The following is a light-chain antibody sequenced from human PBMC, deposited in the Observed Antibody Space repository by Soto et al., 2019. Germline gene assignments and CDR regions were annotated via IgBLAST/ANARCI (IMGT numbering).Light chain of an antibody. V-gene: IGKV3-20*01. J-gene: IGKJ2*01. CDR3: QQYGNSPYT. Sequence: EIVLTQSPGTLSLSPGERATLSCRASQSVSSSYLAWYQQKPGQAPSLLIYGASSRATGIPDRFSGSGSGTDITLTISRLEPEDFAVYYCQQYGNSPYTFGPGTKLEIK. CDR1: QSVSSSY. CDR2: GAS.